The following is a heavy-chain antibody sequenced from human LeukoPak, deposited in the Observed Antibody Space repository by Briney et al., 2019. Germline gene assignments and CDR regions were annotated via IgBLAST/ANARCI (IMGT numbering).Heavy chain of an antibody. D-gene: IGHD3-10*01. Sequence: SETLSLTCAVYGGSSSGYYWSWIRQPPGKGLEWIGEINHSGSTNCNPSLKSRVTISVDTSKNQFSLKLSSVTAADTAVYYCARAHYYGSGSHDYWGQGTLVTVSS. CDR1: GGSSSGYY. CDR3: ARAHYYGSGSHDY. V-gene: IGHV4-34*01. J-gene: IGHJ4*02. CDR2: INHSGST.